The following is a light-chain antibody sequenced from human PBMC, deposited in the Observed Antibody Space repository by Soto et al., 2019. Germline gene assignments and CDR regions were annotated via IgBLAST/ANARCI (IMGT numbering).Light chain of an antibody. CDR2: DVS. V-gene: IGLV2-14*01. CDR1: SSDVGGYNY. Sequence: TQPASVSGSPGQSITISCTGTSSDVGGYNYVSWYQQHPGKAPKVMIYDVSNRPSGVSNRFSGSKSGNTASLTISGLQAEDEADYYCSSYTSSSTYVFGTGTKVTVL. J-gene: IGLJ1*01. CDR3: SSYTSSSTYV.